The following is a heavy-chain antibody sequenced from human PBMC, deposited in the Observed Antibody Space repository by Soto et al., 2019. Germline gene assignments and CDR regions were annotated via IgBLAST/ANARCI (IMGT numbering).Heavy chain of an antibody. CDR3: AMSDFWSGYRNDYDYGMDV. CDR1: GGTFSSYA. CDR2: IIPIFGTA. J-gene: IGHJ6*02. Sequence: QVQLVQSGAEVKKPGSSVKVSCKASGGTFSSYAISWVRQAPGQGLEWMGGIIPIFGTANYAQKFQGRVTITADESTSTAYMELSSLRSEDTAVYYCAMSDFWSGYRNDYDYGMDVWGQGTTVTVSS. D-gene: IGHD3-3*01. V-gene: IGHV1-69*01.